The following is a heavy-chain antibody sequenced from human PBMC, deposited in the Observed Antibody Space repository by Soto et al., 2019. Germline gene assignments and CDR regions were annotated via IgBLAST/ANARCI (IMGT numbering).Heavy chain of an antibody. J-gene: IGHJ3*02. Sequence: QVQLVQSGAEVKKPGASVKVSCKASRYTFTGYYMHWVRQAPGQGLEWMGWINPNSGGTNYAQKFQGWVTMTRDTSISTAYMELSRLRSDDTAVYYCARYCSGGSCYGAFDIWGQGTMVTVSS. CDR1: RYTFTGYY. V-gene: IGHV1-2*04. D-gene: IGHD2-15*01. CDR3: ARYCSGGSCYGAFDI. CDR2: INPNSGGT.